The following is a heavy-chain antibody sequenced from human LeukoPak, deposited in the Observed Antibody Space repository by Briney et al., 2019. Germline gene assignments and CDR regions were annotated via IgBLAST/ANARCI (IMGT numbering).Heavy chain of an antibody. V-gene: IGHV2-5*08. CDR1: GGSISSYYW. Sequence: TLSLTCTVSGGSISSYYWSWIRQPPGKALEWLALIYWDDDKRYSPSLKSRLTITKDTSKNQVVLTMTNMDPVDTGTYYCAHIRGRYFVFYGMDVWGQGTTVTVSS. CDR2: IYWDDDK. J-gene: IGHJ6*02. D-gene: IGHD3-9*01. CDR3: AHIRGRYFVFYGMDV.